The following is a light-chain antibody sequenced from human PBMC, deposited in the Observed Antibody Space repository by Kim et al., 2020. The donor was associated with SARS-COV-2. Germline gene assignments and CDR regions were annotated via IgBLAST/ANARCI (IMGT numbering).Light chain of an antibody. CDR1: SSDVGGYNY. CDR3: SSYTSSSLVV. CDR2: DVS. V-gene: IGLV2-14*03. J-gene: IGLJ2*01. Sequence: GQSITIACTGTSSDVGGYNYVSWYQQHPGKAPKLMIYDVSNRPSGVSNRFSGSKSGNTASLTISGLQAEDEADYYCSSYTSSSLVVFGGGTQLTVL.